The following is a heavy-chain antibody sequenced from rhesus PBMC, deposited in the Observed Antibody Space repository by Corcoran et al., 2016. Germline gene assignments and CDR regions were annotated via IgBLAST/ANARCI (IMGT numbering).Heavy chain of an antibody. CDR2: VDPEDGEA. Sequence: EVQLVQSGAEVKKPGASVKISCKASGYTFTDYYLHWVRQAPGKGLEWMGRVDPEDGEAKHAQKFQDSVPITADTSTDTAYMELSSLRSEDTAVYYCATGTWNNGYYFDYWGQGVLVTVSS. CDR3: ATGTWNNGYYFDY. CDR1: GYTFTDYY. D-gene: IGHD1-20*01. V-gene: IGHV1-111*02. J-gene: IGHJ4*01.